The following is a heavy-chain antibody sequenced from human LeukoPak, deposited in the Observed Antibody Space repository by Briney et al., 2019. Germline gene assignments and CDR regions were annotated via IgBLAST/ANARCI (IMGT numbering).Heavy chain of an antibody. D-gene: IGHD6-13*01. Sequence: ASVKVSCKASGYTFTSYGISWVRQAPGQGLEWMGWISAYNGNTNYAQKLQGRVTMTTDTSTSTAYMELRSLRSDDTAVYYCARDGIAAAGGGGKYYYYGMDVWGQGTTVTVSS. J-gene: IGHJ6*02. CDR1: GYTFTSYG. CDR3: ARDGIAAAGGGGKYYYYGMDV. V-gene: IGHV1-18*01. CDR2: ISAYNGNT.